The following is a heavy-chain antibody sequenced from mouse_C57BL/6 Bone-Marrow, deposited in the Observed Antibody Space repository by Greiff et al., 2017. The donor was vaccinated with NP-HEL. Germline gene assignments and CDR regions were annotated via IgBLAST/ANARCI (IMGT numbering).Heavy chain of an antibody. CDR2: IHPNSGST. CDR3: AREDYYCSSYYFDY. D-gene: IGHD1-1*01. V-gene: IGHV1-64*01. CDR1: GYTFTSYW. Sequence: VQLQQSGAELVKPGASVTLSCKASGYTFTSYWMHWVKQRPGQGLEWIGMIHPNSGSTNYNEKFKSKATLTVDKSSSTAYMQLSSLTSEDSSVYYCAREDYYCSSYYFDYWRQGTTLTFSS. J-gene: IGHJ2*01.